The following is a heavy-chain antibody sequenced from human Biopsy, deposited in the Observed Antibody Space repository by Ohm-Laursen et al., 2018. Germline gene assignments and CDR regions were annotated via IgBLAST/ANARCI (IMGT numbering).Heavy chain of an antibody. V-gene: IGHV4-4*07. CDR3: SRWTPEYDSSRYYLDAFDI. CDR1: GGSLSSYY. Sequence: SETLSLTCTVSGGSLSSYYWSWIRQPAGKGLEWIGRIYSSGSTNYNPSLKSRVTLSMDTSKRQFSLKLSFVTAADTAVYYCSRWTPEYDSSRYYLDAFDIWGQGTKFTVSS. D-gene: IGHD3-22*01. CDR2: IYSSGST. J-gene: IGHJ3*02.